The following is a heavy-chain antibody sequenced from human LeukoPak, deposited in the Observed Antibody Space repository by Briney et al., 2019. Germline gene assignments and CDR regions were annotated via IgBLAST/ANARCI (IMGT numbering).Heavy chain of an antibody. CDR1: GFTFDDYG. CDR2: INWNGGST. V-gene: IGHV3-20*04. D-gene: IGHD1-26*01. CDR3: AKDASAIGSQPIDY. Sequence: PGGSLRLSCAASGFTFDDYGMSWVRQAPGKGLEWVSGINWNGGSTGYADSVKGRFTISRDNAKNSLYLQMNSLRAEDTALYYCAKDASAIGSQPIDYWGQGTLVTVSS. J-gene: IGHJ4*02.